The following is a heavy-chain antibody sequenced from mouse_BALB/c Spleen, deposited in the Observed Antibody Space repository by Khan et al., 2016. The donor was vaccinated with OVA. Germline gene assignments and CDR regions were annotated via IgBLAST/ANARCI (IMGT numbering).Heavy chain of an antibody. J-gene: IGHJ2*01. CDR1: GYTFTNYT. CDR2: INPTSGYI. CDR3: AKTHEE. Sequence: QVQLQQSGAELVRPGASVKMSCKASGYTFTNYTMHWVKQRPGQGLEWIGYINPTSGYIKYNQKFKDKATLTADKSSSTAYMQLSSLTSEDSAVNYYAKTHEEWDQGTTLTVSS. V-gene: IGHV1-4*01.